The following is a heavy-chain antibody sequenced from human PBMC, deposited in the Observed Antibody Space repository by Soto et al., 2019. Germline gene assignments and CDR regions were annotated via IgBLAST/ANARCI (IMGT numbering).Heavy chain of an antibody. CDR3: ARRYGGNFDY. CDR2: IYYSGST. J-gene: IGHJ4*02. D-gene: IGHD1-26*01. V-gene: IGHV4-59*01. CDR1: GGSISSYY. Sequence: SETLSLTCTVSGGSISSYYWSWIRQPPGKGLEWIGYIYYSGSTNYNRSLKSRVTISVDRSKNQFSLKLSSVTAADTAVYYCARRYGGNFDYWGQGTLVTVSS.